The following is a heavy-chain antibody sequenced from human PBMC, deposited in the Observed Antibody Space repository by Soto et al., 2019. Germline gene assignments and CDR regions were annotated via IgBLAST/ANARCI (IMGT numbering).Heavy chain of an antibody. CDR1: GGTFSSYG. CDR2: IIPIFGTA. CDR3: AREGYCGGDCYDY. D-gene: IGHD2-21*02. J-gene: IGHJ4*02. V-gene: IGHV1-69*13. Sequence: ASVKVSCKASGGTFSSYGISWVRQAPGQGLEWMGGIIPIFGTANYAQRFQGRVTITADESTSTAYMELSSLRSEDTAMYYCAREGYCGGDCYDYWGQGTLVTVSS.